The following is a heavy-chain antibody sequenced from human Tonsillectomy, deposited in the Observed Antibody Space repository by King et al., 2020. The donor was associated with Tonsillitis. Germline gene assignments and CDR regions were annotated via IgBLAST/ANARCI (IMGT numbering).Heavy chain of an antibody. CDR2: IYPGDSDT. Sequence: GQLVQSGAEVKKPGESLKISCKASGYSFSTHWVGWVRQMPGKGLEWMGIIYPGDSDTRYSPSFQGQGTISADKSISTTYLQWSSLKASDSAMYYCAAAFRGSLYYYYGLDVWGQGTTVTVSS. D-gene: IGHD3-3*02. J-gene: IGHJ6*02. CDR1: GYSFSTHW. CDR3: AAAFRGSLYYYYGLDV. V-gene: IGHV5-51*01.